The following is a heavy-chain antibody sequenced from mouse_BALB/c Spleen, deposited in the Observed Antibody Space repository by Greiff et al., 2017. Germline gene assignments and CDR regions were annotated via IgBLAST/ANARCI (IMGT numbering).Heavy chain of an antibody. D-gene: IGHD2-2*01. J-gene: IGHJ2*01. V-gene: IGHV1S81*02. CDR3: ARIYYGYDGGVDY. CDR1: GYTFTSYW. CDR2: INPSNGRT. Sequence: QVQLQQSGAELVKPGASVKLSCKASGYTFTSYWMHWVKQRPGQGLEWIGEINPSNGRTNYNEKFKSKATLTVDKSSSTAYMQLSSLTSEDSAVYYCARIYYGYDGGVDYWGQGTTLTVSS.